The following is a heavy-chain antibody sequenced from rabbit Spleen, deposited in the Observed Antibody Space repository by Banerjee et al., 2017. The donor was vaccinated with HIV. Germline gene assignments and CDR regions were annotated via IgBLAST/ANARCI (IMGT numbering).Heavy chain of an antibody. CDR1: GFDFSAYTF. CDR2: IDTGSRDFT. J-gene: IGHJ4*01. CDR3: ARDLVAVIGWNFNL. D-gene: IGHD1-1*01. Sequence: QEQLVESGGDLVQPGASLTLTCTASGFDFSAYTFMCWVRQAPGKGLEWIACIDTGSRDFTYYASWAKGRFTISKTSSTTVTLQMTSLTAADTATYFCARDLVAVIGWNFNLWGQGTLVTVS. V-gene: IGHV1S45*01.